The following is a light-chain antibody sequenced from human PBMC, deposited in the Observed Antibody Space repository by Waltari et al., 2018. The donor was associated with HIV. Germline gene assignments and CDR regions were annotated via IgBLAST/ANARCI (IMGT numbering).Light chain of an antibody. J-gene: IGLJ3*02. CDR1: TSNIGSNF. V-gene: IGLV1-47*01. Sequence: QSVLTQPPSTSVTPGQTVTISCSGSTSNIGSNFVYWYQQLPGTAPTLLIYGDDQRPSGVPDRFSVSKSGTSASLAISGLLSEDEAEYYCATWDDSLSGVLFGGGTKLTVL. CDR3: ATWDDSLSGVL. CDR2: GDD.